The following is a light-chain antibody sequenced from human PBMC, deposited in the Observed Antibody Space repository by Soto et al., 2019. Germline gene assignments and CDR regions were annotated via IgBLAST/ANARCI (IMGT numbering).Light chain of an antibody. CDR1: SSNIGAGYD. Sequence: QSVLTQPPSVSGAPGQRVTISCTGSSSNIGAGYDVHWYQQLPGTAPKLLIYRNDKRPSGVPDRFSGSKSGTSASLAITGLQAEDEADYYCQSFDSSLRDYVFGTGTKVTVL. CDR2: RND. CDR3: QSFDSSLRDYV. J-gene: IGLJ1*01. V-gene: IGLV1-40*01.